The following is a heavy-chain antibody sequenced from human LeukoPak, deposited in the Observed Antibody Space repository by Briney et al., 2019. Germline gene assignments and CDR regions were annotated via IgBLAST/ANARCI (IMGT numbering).Heavy chain of an antibody. J-gene: IGHJ4*02. V-gene: IGHV3-23*01. CDR3: AKDMYIYDSPYFDS. CDR2: IRGTDDTT. Sequence: PGGSLRLSCAASGFTFSSYAMTWVRQAPGKGLEWISCIRGTDDTTYYADSVKGRFTISRDNSRSTLYLQMHSLRAEDTAMYYCAKDMYIYDSPYFDSWGQGALVTVAS. D-gene: IGHD3-22*01. CDR1: GFTFSSYA.